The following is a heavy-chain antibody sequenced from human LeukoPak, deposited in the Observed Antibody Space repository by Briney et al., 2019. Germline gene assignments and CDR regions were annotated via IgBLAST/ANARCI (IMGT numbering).Heavy chain of an antibody. CDR1: GGSFSGYY. CDR3: ARGPSGKGYCSSPSCYYNWFDP. J-gene: IGHJ5*02. Sequence: SETLSLTCAVYGGSFSGYYWSWIRQPPGKGLEWIGEINHSGSTNYNPSLKSRVTISVDTSKNQFSLKLSSVTAADTAVYYCARGPSGKGYCSSPSCYYNWFDPWGQGTLVTVSS. CDR2: INHSGST. V-gene: IGHV4-34*01. D-gene: IGHD2-2*01.